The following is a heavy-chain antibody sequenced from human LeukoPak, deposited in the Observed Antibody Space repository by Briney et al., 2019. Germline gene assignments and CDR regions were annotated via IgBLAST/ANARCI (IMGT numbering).Heavy chain of an antibody. D-gene: IGHD3-22*01. Sequence: ASVKVSCKVSEYTLTELSVHWVRQAPGKGLEWMGGFDTEDGETIYAQKFQGRVTMTEDTSTDTAYMELSSLRSEDTAMYYCATVSYYYDSSGYQGYFQHWGQGTLVTVSS. V-gene: IGHV1-24*01. CDR3: ATVSYYYDSSGYQGYFQH. CDR2: FDTEDGET. J-gene: IGHJ1*01. CDR1: EYTLTELS.